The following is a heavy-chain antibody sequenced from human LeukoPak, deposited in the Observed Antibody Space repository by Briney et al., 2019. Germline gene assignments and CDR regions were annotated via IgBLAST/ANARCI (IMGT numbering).Heavy chain of an antibody. CDR1: GFTFTSSA. D-gene: IGHD6-19*01. CDR2: IVVGSGNT. CDR3: AASVAGTNYYYYYYMDV. Sequence: SVTVSCKASGFTFTSSAMQWVRQARGQRLEWIGWIVVGSGNTNYAQKFQERVTITRDMSTSTAYMELSSLRSEDTAVYYCAASVAGTNYYYYYYMDVWGKGTTVTISS. V-gene: IGHV1-58*02. J-gene: IGHJ6*03.